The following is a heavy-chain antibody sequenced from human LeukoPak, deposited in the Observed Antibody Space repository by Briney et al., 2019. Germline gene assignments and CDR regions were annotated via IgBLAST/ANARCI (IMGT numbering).Heavy chain of an antibody. CDR3: AKETQDIVVVPAAMRFDY. Sequence: GGSLRLSCAASGFTFSSYGMHWVRQAPGKGXXXXXXXXXXXSNKYYADSVKGRFTISRDNSKNTLYLQMNSLRAEDTAVYYCAKETQDIVVVPAAMRFDYWGQGTLVTVSS. J-gene: IGHJ4*02. V-gene: IGHV3-30*02. CDR2: XXXXXSNK. D-gene: IGHD2-2*01. CDR1: GFTFSSYG.